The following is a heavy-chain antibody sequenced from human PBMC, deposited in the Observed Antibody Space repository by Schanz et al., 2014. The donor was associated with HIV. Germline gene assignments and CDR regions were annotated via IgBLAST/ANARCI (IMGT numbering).Heavy chain of an antibody. D-gene: IGHD2-15*01. Sequence: VQLVESGGGLVQPGRSLRLSCAGSGFTFGNYAMHWVRQTPGKGLEWVAAIWYDGSIEYYTDSVKGRFTLSRDNSKKTVYLQMNSLRGEDSGVYYCARDRVETVVSYYYYYGMDVWGQGTTVIVSS. V-gene: IGHV3-33*08. CDR2: IWYDGSIE. CDR1: GFTFGNYA. J-gene: IGHJ6*02. CDR3: ARDRVETVVSYYYYYGMDV.